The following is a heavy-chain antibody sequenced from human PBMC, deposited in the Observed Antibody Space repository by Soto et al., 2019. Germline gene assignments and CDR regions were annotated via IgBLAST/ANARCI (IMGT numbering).Heavy chain of an antibody. CDR2: IYYTGST. V-gene: IGHV4-59*01. CDR3: ARGGSLGDYYYGMDV. J-gene: IGHJ6*02. Sequence: SSETLSLTCSVSGGSISSYFWSWIRQPPGKGLEYIGYIYYTGSTNYNPSLKSRVTISVDTSKNQFSLKLSSVTAADTAVYYCARGGSLGDYYYGMDVWGQGTTVTVSS. CDR1: GGSISSYF. D-gene: IGHD3-10*01.